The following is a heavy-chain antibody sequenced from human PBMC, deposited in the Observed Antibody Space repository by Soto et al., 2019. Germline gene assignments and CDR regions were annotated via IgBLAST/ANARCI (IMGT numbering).Heavy chain of an antibody. CDR2: IHYSGTT. J-gene: IGHJ3*02. Sequence: LSLTCTVSGGSISSYYWSWIRQPPGKGLEWIGYIHYSGTTSYNPSLKSRVTISVDTSKNQFSLKLSSVTAADTAVYYCARGRGWGDYFDAFDIWGQGAMVTVSS. D-gene: IGHD4-17*01. V-gene: IGHV4-59*12. CDR1: GGSISSYY. CDR3: ARGRGWGDYFDAFDI.